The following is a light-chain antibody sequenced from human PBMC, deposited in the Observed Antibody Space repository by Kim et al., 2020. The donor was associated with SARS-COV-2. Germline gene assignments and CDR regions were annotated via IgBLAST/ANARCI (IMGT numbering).Light chain of an antibody. CDR3: QQRSNWPPMYT. V-gene: IGKV3-11*01. CDR1: QSVSSY. CDR2: DAS. J-gene: IGKJ2*01. Sequence: SPGERANLSCRASQSVSSYLAWYQQKPGQAPRLLIYDASNRATGIPARFSGSGSGTDFTLTISSLEPEDFAVYYCQQRSNWPPMYTFGQGTKLEI.